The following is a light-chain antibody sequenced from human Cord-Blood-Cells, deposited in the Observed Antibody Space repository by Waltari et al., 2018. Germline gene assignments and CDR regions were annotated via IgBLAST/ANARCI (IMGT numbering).Light chain of an antibody. CDR1: QGISSY. J-gene: IGKJ3*01. CDR2: AAS. V-gene: IGKV1-9*01. Sequence: DIQLTQSPSFLSASVGDRVTITCRDSQGISSYLAWYQKKPGKAPNLLIYAASTLQSGVRSRCSGSGSGTEYTLTISSLQPEDFATYYCQQLKSYPVTFGPGTKVDIK. CDR3: QQLKSYPVT.